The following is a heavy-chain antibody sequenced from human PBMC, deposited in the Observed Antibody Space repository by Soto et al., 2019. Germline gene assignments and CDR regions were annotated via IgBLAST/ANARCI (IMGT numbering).Heavy chain of an antibody. V-gene: IGHV4-34*01. Sequence: SETLSLTSAVYGGSFSGFYWSWIRQPPGKGLEWIGEINHSGSTNYNPSLKSRVTISVDTSKNQFSLKLSSVTAADTAVYYCARRGWYDFWSGYRENWFDPWGQGTLVTVSS. CDR3: ARRGWYDFWSGYRENWFDP. CDR1: GGSFSGFY. D-gene: IGHD3-3*01. J-gene: IGHJ5*02. CDR2: INHSGST.